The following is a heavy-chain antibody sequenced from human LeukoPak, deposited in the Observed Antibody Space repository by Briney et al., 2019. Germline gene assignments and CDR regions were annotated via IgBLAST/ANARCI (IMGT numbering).Heavy chain of an antibody. D-gene: IGHD5-18*01. CDR3: ARDSTTLWYHYYYMDV. Sequence: PGGSLRLSCAASGFTFSSYSMNWVRQALGKGLEWVSYISSSSTTIYSADSVKGRFTISRDNAKNSLYLQMNSLRAEDTAVYYCARDSTTLWYHYYYMDVWGKGTTVTVSS. V-gene: IGHV3-48*01. J-gene: IGHJ6*03. CDR2: ISSSSTTI. CDR1: GFTFSSYS.